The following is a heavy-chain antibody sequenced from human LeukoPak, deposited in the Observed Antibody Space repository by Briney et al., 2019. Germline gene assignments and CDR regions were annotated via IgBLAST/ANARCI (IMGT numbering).Heavy chain of an antibody. CDR3: ARHGGNRAVDY. CDR1: GGSISSSNYY. CDR2: IYYSGNT. Sequence: SETLSLTCTVSGGSISSSNYYWGWIRQPPGKGLEWIGTIYYSGNTYYNPSLKSRVTISVDTSKNQFSLKLSSVTAADTAVYYCARHGGNRAVDYWGQGTLVTVSS. V-gene: IGHV4-39*01. D-gene: IGHD2-15*01. J-gene: IGHJ4*02.